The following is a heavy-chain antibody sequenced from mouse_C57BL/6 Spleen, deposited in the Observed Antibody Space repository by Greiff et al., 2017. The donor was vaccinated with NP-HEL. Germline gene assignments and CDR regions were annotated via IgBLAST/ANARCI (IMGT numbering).Heavy chain of an antibody. Sequence: VQLKESGPELVKPGASVKMSCKASGYTFTDYNMHWVKQSHGKSLEWIGYINPNNGGTSYNQKFKGKATLTVNKSSSTAYMELRSLTSEDSAVYYCARTAQARGFAYWGQGTLVTVSA. V-gene: IGHV1-22*01. D-gene: IGHD3-2*02. CDR3: ARTAQARGFAY. CDR2: INPNNGGT. J-gene: IGHJ3*01. CDR1: GYTFTDYN.